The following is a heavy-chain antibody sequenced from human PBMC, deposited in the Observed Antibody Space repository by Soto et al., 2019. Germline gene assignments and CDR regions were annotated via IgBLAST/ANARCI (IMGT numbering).Heavy chain of an antibody. D-gene: IGHD2-15*01. J-gene: IGHJ5*02. CDR2: IDPSDSYT. V-gene: IGHV5-10-1*01. CDR1: GYSFTSYW. CDR3: ARRASCSGGSRYSDWFDP. Sequence: PGESLKISCKGSGYSFTSYWISWVRQMPGKGLEWMGRIDPSDSYTNYSPSFQGHVTISADKSISTAYLQWSSLKASDTAMYYCARRASCSGGSRYSDWFDPWGQGTLVTVSS.